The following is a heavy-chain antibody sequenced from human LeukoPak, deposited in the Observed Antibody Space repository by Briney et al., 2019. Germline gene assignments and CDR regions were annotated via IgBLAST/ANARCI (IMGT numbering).Heavy chain of an antibody. D-gene: IGHD5-18*01. Sequence: GGSLRLSCATSGFTFSSYWMSWIRQAPGKGLEWVAHINQDTSEKYYLDSVKGRFTISRDNAKNSPYLQMNSLRVEDTAVYYCARPGGYTYGFFDYWGQGTLVTVSS. J-gene: IGHJ4*02. CDR1: GFTFSSYW. CDR2: INQDTSEK. V-gene: IGHV3-7*01. CDR3: ARPGGYTYGFFDY.